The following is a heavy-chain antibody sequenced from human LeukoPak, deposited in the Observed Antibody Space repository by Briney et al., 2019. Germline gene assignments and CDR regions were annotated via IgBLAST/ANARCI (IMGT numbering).Heavy chain of an antibody. J-gene: IGHJ4*02. CDR1: GFTFSSYW. CDR2: IKQEGSEK. Sequence: GGSLRLSCAASGFTFSSYWMRWVRQAPGKGREGVANIKQEGSEKYYVDSVKGRFTISRDNAKNSLYLQMNSLRAEDTAVYYCAREGQWLVLMDYWGQGTLVTVSS. V-gene: IGHV3-7*01. D-gene: IGHD6-19*01. CDR3: AREGQWLVLMDY.